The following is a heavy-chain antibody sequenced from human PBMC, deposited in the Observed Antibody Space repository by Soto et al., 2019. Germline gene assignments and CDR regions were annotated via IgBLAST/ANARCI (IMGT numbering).Heavy chain of an antibody. Sequence: ASVKVSCKASGYTFTSYGISWVRQAPGQGLEWMGWISAYNGNTNYAQKLQGRVTMTTDTSTSTAYMELRSLRSDDTAVYYCARDQELFGIVAGTLLNYYYYGLDVCGQGTTVTVSS. CDR3: ARDQELFGIVAGTLLNYYYYGLDV. V-gene: IGHV1-18*01. D-gene: IGHD6-19*01. J-gene: IGHJ6*02. CDR1: GYTFTSYG. CDR2: ISAYNGNT.